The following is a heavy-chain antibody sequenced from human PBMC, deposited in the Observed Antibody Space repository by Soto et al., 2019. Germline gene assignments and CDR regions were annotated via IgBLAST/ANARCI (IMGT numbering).Heavy chain of an antibody. CDR3: ARGTAGRLRYFDWLSGWFDP. CDR1: GGSFSGYY. D-gene: IGHD3-9*01. Sequence: SETLSLTCAGYGGSFSGYYWSWIRQPPGKGLEWIGEINHSGSTNYNPALKSRVTISVDTSKNQFSLKLSSVTAADTAVYYCARGTAGRLRYFDWLSGWFDPWGQGTLVTVSS. V-gene: IGHV4-34*01. J-gene: IGHJ5*02. CDR2: INHSGST.